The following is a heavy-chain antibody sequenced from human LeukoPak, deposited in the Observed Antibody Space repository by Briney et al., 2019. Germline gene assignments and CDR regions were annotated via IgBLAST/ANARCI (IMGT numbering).Heavy chain of an antibody. CDR3: AREAYYYDSTGLPGNFDY. J-gene: IGHJ4*02. D-gene: IGHD3-22*01. V-gene: IGHV3-48*03. CDR1: GFSFTTYA. CDR2: ISSGGNTI. Sequence: SGGSLTLSCAATGFSFTTYAMNWVRQAPGKGLEWVSYISSGGNTIYYADSVKGRFTISRDNTKTSLYLQMNSLRAEGTAVYYCAREAYYYDSTGLPGNFDYWGQGSLVTVSS.